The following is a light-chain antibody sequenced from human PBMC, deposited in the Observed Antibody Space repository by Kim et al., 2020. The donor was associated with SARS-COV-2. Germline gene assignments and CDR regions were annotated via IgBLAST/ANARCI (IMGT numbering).Light chain of an antibody. V-gene: IGKV1-39*01. J-gene: IGKJ4*01. CDR3: QQSYTTPLT. Sequence: DIQMTQSPSSLSASVGDRVTITCRASQSISSQLNWYEQKPGKAPKLLIYAASRLQSGVPSRFSGSGSGTDFTLTISSLHPEDFATYYCQQSYTTPLTFGGGTKVDI. CDR1: QSISSQ. CDR2: AAS.